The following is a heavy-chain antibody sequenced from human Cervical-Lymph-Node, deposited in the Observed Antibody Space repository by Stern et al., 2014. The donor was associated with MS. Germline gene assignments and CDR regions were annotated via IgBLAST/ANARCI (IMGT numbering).Heavy chain of an antibody. Sequence: EVQLVESGGGLVQPGGSLKLSCAASGFTFSGSAMHWVRQAPGKGLEWVGRIRSKANSYATAYAASVKGRFTISRDDSKNTAYLQMNSLKTEDAAVYYCTSTGQLAAFDIWGQGTMVTVSS. CDR3: TSTGQLAAFDI. J-gene: IGHJ3*02. CDR2: IRSKANSYAT. CDR1: GFTFSGSA. V-gene: IGHV3-73*01. D-gene: IGHD6-6*01.